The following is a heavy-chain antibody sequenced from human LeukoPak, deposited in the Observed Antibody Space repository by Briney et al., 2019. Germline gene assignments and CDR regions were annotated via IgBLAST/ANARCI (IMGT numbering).Heavy chain of an antibody. CDR3: ARDRIVVVPAALGGWFDP. CDR1: GGSISSYY. CDR2: IYYSGST. D-gene: IGHD2-2*01. V-gene: IGHV4-59*01. Sequence: TSETLSLTCTVSGGSISSYYWSWIRQPPGKGLEWIGYIYYSGSTNYNPSLKSRVTISVDTSKNQFSLKLSSVTAADTAVYYCARDRIVVVPAALGGWFDPWGQGTLVTVSS. J-gene: IGHJ5*02.